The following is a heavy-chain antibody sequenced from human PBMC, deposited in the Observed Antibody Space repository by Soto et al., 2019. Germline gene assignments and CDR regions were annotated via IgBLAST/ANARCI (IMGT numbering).Heavy chain of an antibody. CDR3: ARRRGYNWNNPAFDY. D-gene: IGHD1-20*01. CDR2: IYWNDDK. J-gene: IGHJ4*02. V-gene: IGHV2-5*01. Sequence: QITLKESGPALVKPTQTLTLTCTFSGFSLSTSGVGVGWIRQPPGKAREWLGIIYWNDDKKYSPSLRSRLVITKDTFRNQVVLTMTNVDPLDTATYYCARRRGYNWNNPAFDYWGQGALVTVSS. CDR1: GFSLSTSGVG.